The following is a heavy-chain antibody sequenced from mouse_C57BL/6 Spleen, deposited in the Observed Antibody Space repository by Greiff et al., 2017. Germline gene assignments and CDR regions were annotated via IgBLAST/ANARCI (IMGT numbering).Heavy chain of an antibody. CDR2: IDPETGGT. D-gene: IGHD1-1*01. J-gene: IGHJ3*01. V-gene: IGHV1-15*01. Sequence: LQESGAELVRPGASVTLSCKASGYTFTDYEMHWVKQTPVHGLEWIGAIDPETGGTAYNQKFKGKAILTADKSSSTAYMELRSLTSEDSAVYYCTRYYGSSYEAWFAYWGQGTLVTVSA. CDR3: TRYYGSSYEAWFAY. CDR1: GYTFTDYE.